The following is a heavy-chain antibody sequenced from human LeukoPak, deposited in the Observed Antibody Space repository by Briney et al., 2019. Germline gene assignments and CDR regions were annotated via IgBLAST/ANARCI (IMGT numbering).Heavy chain of an antibody. CDR3: TTAPDRFDY. J-gene: IGHJ4*02. V-gene: IGHV3-30*03. CDR1: GFTFSSYG. CDR2: ISYDGSNK. Sequence: GGSLRLSCAASGFTFSSYGMHWVRQAPGKGLEWVAVISYDGSNKYYADSVKGRFTISRDNSKNTLYLQMNSLKTEDTAVYYCTTAPDRFDYWGQGTLVTVSS.